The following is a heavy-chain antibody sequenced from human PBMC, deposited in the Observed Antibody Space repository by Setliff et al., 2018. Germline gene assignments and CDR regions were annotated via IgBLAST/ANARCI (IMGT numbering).Heavy chain of an antibody. CDR2: ITHTGTTGST. V-gene: IGHV4-34*01. CDR1: GGSISSYY. D-gene: IGHD3-22*01. J-gene: IGHJ4*02. CDR3: ARGHPPSDSSGYYYAY. Sequence: SETLSLTCTVSGGSISSYYWSWIRQSPAKGLEWIGEITHTGTTGSTNYNPSLKSRVTISVDTSKNQFSLKLSSVTAADTAVYYCARGHPPSDSSGYYYAYWGQGTLVTVSS.